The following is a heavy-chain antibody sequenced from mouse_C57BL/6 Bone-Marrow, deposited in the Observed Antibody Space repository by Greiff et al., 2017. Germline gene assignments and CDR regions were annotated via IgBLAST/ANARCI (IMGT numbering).Heavy chain of an antibody. CDR3: ARNHYGSSGFDY. V-gene: IGHV2-2*01. CDR1: GFSLTSYG. CDR2: IWSGGST. D-gene: IGHD1-1*01. J-gene: IGHJ2*01. Sequence: QVQLQQSGPGLVQPSQSLSITCTVSGFSLTSYGVHWVRQSPGKGLEWLGVIWSGGSTDYNAAFISRLSISKDNSKSQVFFKMNSLQADDTAIYYCARNHYGSSGFDYWGQGTTLTVSS.